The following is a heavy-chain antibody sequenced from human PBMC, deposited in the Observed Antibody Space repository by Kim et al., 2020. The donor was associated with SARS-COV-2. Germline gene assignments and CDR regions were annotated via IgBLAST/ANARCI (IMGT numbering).Heavy chain of an antibody. V-gene: IGHV4-31*02. CDR3: ARGIVVVVAAGLDP. Sequence: NPSLKSRVTISVDTSKNQFSLKLSSVTAADTAVYYCARGIVVVVAAGLDPWGQGTLVTVSS. D-gene: IGHD2-15*01. J-gene: IGHJ5*02.